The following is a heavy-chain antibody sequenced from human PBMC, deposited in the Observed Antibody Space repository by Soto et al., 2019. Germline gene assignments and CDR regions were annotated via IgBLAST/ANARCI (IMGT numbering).Heavy chain of an antibody. CDR1: GGSISSSSYY. CDR3: ARSRKTSYYYGSGSPPGN. CDR2: IYYSGST. D-gene: IGHD3-10*01. J-gene: IGHJ4*02. V-gene: IGHV4-39*01. Sequence: SETLSLTCTVSGGSISSSSYYWGWIRQPPGKGLEWIGSIYYSGSTYYNPSLKSRVTISADTSKNQLSLKLSSVTAADTAVYYCARSRKTSYYYGSGSPPGNWGQGTLVTVSS.